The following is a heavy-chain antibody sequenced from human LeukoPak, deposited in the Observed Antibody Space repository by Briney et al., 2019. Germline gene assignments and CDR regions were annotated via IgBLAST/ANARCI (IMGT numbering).Heavy chain of an antibody. D-gene: IGHD3-10*01. Sequence: PGGSLRLSCAASGFTFSSYAMSWVRQAPGKGLEWVSAISGSGGSTYYADSVKGRFTISRDNSKNTLYLQMNSLRAEDTAVYYCARDHSSLMVRGVIGYWGQGTLVTVSS. J-gene: IGHJ4*02. V-gene: IGHV3-23*01. CDR3: ARDHSSLMVRGVIGY. CDR2: ISGSGGST. CDR1: GFTFSSYA.